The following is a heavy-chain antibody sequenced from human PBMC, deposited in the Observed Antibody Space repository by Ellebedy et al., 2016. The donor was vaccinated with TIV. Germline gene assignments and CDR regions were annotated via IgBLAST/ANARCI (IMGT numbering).Heavy chain of an antibody. CDR3: ARDPGGGGDFGDHWFDP. CDR1: GIIVSDYF. Sequence: PGGSLRLSCEASGIIVSDYFMNWVRQAPGKGLEWVSVLYPDAKTNYTDSVNGRLIVSKDSSKNTLYLQMNSLTAEDTAVYYCARDPGGGGDFGDHWFDPWGQGTLVTVSS. CDR2: LYPDAKT. D-gene: IGHD2-21*01. V-gene: IGHV3-66*01. J-gene: IGHJ5*02.